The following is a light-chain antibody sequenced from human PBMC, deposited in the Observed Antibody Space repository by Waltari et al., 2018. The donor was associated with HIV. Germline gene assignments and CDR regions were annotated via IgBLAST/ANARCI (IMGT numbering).Light chain of an antibody. CDR2: GAS. CDR1: QSVSSN. Sequence: ELVMTQAPATLSVSPGERATLSSRASQSVSSNLAWYQQEPGQAPRLLIYGASTRATGIPARFSGSGSGTEFTLTIGSLQSEDFAVYYCQQYHNWPLTFGGGTKVEIK. J-gene: IGKJ4*01. V-gene: IGKV3-15*01. CDR3: QQYHNWPLT.